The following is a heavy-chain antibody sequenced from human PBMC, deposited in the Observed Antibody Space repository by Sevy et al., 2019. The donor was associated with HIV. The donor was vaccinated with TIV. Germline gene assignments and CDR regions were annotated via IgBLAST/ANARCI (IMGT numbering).Heavy chain of an antibody. CDR3: ARGENDDEFFQY. J-gene: IGHJ1*01. D-gene: IGHD1-26*01. CDR2: TSYDGSHK. V-gene: IGHV3-30*04. CDR1: GFIVSNFA. Sequence: GGSLRLSCTVSGFIVSNFAMHWVRQAPGKGLEWVAVTSYDGSHKYYADSVKGRFIVSRDNSRNILSLEMNSLRRDDTAVYYCARGENDDEFFQYWGQGTLVTVSS.